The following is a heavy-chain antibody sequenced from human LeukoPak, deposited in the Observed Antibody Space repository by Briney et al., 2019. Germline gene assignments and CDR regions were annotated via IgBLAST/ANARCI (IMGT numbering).Heavy chain of an antibody. Sequence: SETLSLTCTVSGGSISSSSYYWGWIRRPPGKGLEWIGSIYYSGSTYYNPSLKSRVTISVGTSKNQFSLKLSSVTAADTAVYYCARLYGGNSISTPHPWGQGTPVTVSS. J-gene: IGHJ5*02. V-gene: IGHV4-39*01. CDR1: GGSISSSSYY. D-gene: IGHD4-23*01. CDR2: IYYSGST. CDR3: ARLYGGNSISTPHP.